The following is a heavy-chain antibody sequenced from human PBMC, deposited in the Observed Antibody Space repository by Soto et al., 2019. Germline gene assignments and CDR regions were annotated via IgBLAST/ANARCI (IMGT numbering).Heavy chain of an antibody. CDR2: INPNSGGT. Sequence: GASVKVSCRASGYTFTGYYRHWVRQAPGQGLEWMGWINPNSGGTNYAQKFQGRVTMTRDTSISTAYMELSRLRSDDTAVYYCARVKYYYDSSGYSVLDYSGQGTLVTVYS. J-gene: IGHJ4*02. V-gene: IGHV1-2*02. D-gene: IGHD3-22*01. CDR3: ARVKYYYDSSGYSVLDY. CDR1: GYTFTGYY.